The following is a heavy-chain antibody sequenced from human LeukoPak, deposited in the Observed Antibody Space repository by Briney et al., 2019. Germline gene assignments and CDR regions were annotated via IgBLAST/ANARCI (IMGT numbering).Heavy chain of an antibody. CDR1: GGTFSSYA. CDR3: AFMVPDIVVVPAAIRSFAFDI. V-gene: IGHV1-69*13. D-gene: IGHD2-2*02. CDR2: IIPIFGTA. J-gene: IGHJ3*02. Sequence: GAPVKVSCKASGGTFSSYAISWVRQAPGQGLEWMGGIIPIFGTANYAQKFQGRVTITADESTSTAYMELSSLRSEDTAAYYCAFMVPDIVVVPAAIRSFAFDIWGQGTMVTVSS.